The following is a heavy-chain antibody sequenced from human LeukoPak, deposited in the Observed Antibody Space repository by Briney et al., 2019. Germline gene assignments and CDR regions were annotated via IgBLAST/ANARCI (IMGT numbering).Heavy chain of an antibody. J-gene: IGHJ4*02. CDR3: ARDLPGVPIDH. D-gene: IGHD7-27*01. CDR2: ITTGSTDI. CDR1: GFTFSTNN. Sequence: GGSLRLSCAASGFTFSTNNMNWIRQAPGKGLEWVSSITTGSTDIYYADSLKGRFTISRDDAKNSVYLQMNSLRVEDTAVYYCARDLPGVPIDHWGQGILVTVSS. V-gene: IGHV3-21*06.